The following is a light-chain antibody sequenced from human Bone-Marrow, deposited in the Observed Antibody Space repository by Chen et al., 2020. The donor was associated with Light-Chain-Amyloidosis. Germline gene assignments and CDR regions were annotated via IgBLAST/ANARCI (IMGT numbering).Light chain of an antibody. J-gene: IGLJ3*02. CDR2: DVN. CDR1: SSDVGAYTY. V-gene: IGLV2-11*01. Sequence: QSALTQPRSVSGSLGRSVNISCTGTSSDVGAYTYFSWYQQHPGKAPKLIIYDVNKRPSGVPDRFSGSQSGSTASLTISRLQADDESDYFCSSYAGTYTWVFGGGTKLTVL. CDR3: SSYAGTYTWV.